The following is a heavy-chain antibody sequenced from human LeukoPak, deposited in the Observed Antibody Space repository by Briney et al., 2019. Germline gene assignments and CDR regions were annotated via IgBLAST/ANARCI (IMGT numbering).Heavy chain of an antibody. CDR1: GGSISSYY. CDR2: IYYSGST. Sequence: SETLSLTCTVSGGSISSYYWSWIRQPPGKGLEWIGYIYYSGSTNYNPSLKSRVTISVDTSKNQFSLKLSSVTAADTAVYYYARGSSSGPDYWGQGTLVTVSS. J-gene: IGHJ4*02. CDR3: ARGSSSGPDY. D-gene: IGHD6-19*01. V-gene: IGHV4-59*01.